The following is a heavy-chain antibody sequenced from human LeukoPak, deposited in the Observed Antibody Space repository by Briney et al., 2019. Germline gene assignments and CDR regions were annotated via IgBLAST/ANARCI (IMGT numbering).Heavy chain of an antibody. CDR2: ISGSGGST. CDR1: GFTFSDYT. D-gene: IGHD3-3*01. CDR3: AKGGGGHDYDFWSGYYPLFDY. Sequence: GGSLRLSCAASGFTFSDYTMNWVRLAPGKGLEWVSAISGSGGSTYYADSVKGRFTISRDNSKNTLYLQMNSLRAEDTAVYYCAKGGGGHDYDFWSGYYPLFDYWGQGTLVTVSS. V-gene: IGHV3-23*01. J-gene: IGHJ4*02.